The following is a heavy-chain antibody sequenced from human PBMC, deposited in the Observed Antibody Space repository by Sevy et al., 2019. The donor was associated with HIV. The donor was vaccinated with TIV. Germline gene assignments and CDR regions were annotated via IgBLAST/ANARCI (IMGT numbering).Heavy chain of an antibody. CDR2: IKQDGSDK. CDR1: GFTFSNYW. J-gene: IGHJ4*02. CDR3: ARAWNYARDY. V-gene: IGHV3-7*04. Sequence: GGSQRLSCAASGFTFSNYWMNWVRQAPGKGLEWVANIKQDGSDKYYVDSVRDRFTISRDNAKNSLYLQMNSLRAEDTAVYYCARAWNYARDYWGQGTLVTVSS. D-gene: IGHD1-7*01.